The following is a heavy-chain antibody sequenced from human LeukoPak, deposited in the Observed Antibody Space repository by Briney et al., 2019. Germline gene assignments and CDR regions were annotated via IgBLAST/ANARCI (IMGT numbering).Heavy chain of an antibody. V-gene: IGHV3-21*01. CDR2: ISSSSSYI. J-gene: IGHJ6*03. CDR1: GFTVSSYS. Sequence: PGGSLRLSCAASGFTVSSYSMNWVRQAPGKGLEWVSSISSSSSYIYYADSVKGRFTISRDNAKSSLYLQMNSLRAEDTAVYYCARALGSHDYGDPDKTLGYYYYMDVWGKGTTVTISS. CDR3: ARALGSHDYGDPDKTLGYYYYMDV. D-gene: IGHD4-17*01.